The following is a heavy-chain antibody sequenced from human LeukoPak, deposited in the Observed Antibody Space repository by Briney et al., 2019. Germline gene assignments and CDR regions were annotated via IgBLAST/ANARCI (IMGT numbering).Heavy chain of an antibody. CDR1: GDFISDGYW. D-gene: IGHD6-13*01. CDR2: IYHKGTT. V-gene: IGHV4-4*02. CDR3: ARVAAGIGFFQH. J-gene: IGHJ1*01. Sequence: SETLSLTCVVSGDFISDGYWWSWVRQSPGKGLEWIGEIYHKGTTSYNPSLKSRVTMSVDTSKNQFSLRLTSVTAADTAVYYCARVAAGIGFFQHWGQGTLVTVSS.